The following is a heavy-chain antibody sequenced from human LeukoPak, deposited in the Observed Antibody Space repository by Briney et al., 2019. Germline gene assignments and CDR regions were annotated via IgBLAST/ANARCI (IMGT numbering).Heavy chain of an antibody. Sequence: YKESGYSFTGYEMNVDPQGNGLRLTWNVSMNPNSSNTGYAQKFQGRVTMTRNTSISTAYMELSSLRSEDTAVYYCARGGILTGYYIGDWWGQGTLVTVSS. CDR1: GYSFTGYE. J-gene: IGHJ4*02. V-gene: IGHV1-8*01. CDR3: ARGGILTGYYIGDW. CDR2: MNPNSSNT. D-gene: IGHD3-9*01.